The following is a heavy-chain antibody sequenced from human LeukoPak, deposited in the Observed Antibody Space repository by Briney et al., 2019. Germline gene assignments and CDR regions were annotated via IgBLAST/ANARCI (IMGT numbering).Heavy chain of an antibody. J-gene: IGHJ4*02. Sequence: PGGSLRLSCAASGFSLSNYWMNWVRQTPGKGLEWVANINQAGNEKNYVASVKGRFTISRDNSKNSLTLQMTSLRAEDTAVYYCARDSVGARFNDYWGQGTLVTVSS. V-gene: IGHV3-7*01. CDR2: INQAGNEK. CDR1: GFSLSNYW. CDR3: ARDSVGARFNDY. D-gene: IGHD1-26*01.